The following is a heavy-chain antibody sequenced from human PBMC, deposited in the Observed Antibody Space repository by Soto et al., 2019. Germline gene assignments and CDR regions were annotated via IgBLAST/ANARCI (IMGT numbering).Heavy chain of an antibody. Sequence: SETLSLTCAVYGGSFSGYYWSWIRRPPGKGLEWIGEINHSGSTNYNPSLKSRVTISVDTSKNQFSLKLSSVTAADTAVYYCARVYGKGVVVPAYYFDYWGQGTLVTVSS. CDR2: INHSGST. J-gene: IGHJ4*02. CDR1: GGSFSGYY. CDR3: ARVYGKGVVVPAYYFDY. V-gene: IGHV4-34*01. D-gene: IGHD2-2*01.